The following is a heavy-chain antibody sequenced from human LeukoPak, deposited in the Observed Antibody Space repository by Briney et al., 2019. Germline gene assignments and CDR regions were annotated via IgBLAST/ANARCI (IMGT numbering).Heavy chain of an antibody. J-gene: IGHJ4*02. CDR1: GGTFSSYA. CDR2: IIPIFGTA. V-gene: IGHV1-69*13. Sequence: ASVKVSCKASGGTFSSYAISWVRQAPGQGLGWMGGIIPIFGTANYAQKFQGRVTITAGESTSTAYMELSSLRSEDTAVYYCAINVDTAMVLFDYWGRGTLVTVSS. CDR3: AINVDTAMVLFDY. D-gene: IGHD5-18*01.